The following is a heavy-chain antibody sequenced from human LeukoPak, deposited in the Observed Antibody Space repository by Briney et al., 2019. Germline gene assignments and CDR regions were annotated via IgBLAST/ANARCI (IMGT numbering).Heavy chain of an antibody. CDR2: ISGSGGST. CDR3: ARGRWGSYYDFWSGPETYYGMDV. Sequence: PGGSLRLSCAASGLTFSSYAMSWVRQAPGKGLEWVSAISGSGGSTYYADSVKGRFTISRDNSKNTLYLQMNSLRAEDTAVYYCARGRWGSYYDFWSGPETYYGMDVWGQGTTVTVSS. CDR1: GLTFSSYA. D-gene: IGHD3-3*01. J-gene: IGHJ6*02. V-gene: IGHV3-23*01.